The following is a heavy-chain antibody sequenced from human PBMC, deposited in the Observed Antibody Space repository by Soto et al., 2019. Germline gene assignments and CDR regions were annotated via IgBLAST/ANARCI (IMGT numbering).Heavy chain of an antibody. CDR1: GFTFSSYG. J-gene: IGHJ4*02. D-gene: IGHD3-3*01. CDR2: ISYDGSNK. Sequence: GGSLRLSCAASGFTFSSYGMHWVRQAPGKGLEWVAVISYDGSNKYYADSVKGRFTISRDNSKNTLYLQMNSLRAEDTAVYYCAKDGGARYDFWSGYYFDYWGQGTLVTVSS. V-gene: IGHV3-30*18. CDR3: AKDGGARYDFWSGYYFDY.